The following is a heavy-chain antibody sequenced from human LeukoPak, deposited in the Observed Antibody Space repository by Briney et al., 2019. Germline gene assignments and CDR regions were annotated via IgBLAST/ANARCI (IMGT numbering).Heavy chain of an antibody. CDR2: ISTSSRYI. D-gene: IGHD2-2*01. J-gene: IGHJ5*02. Sequence: GGSLRLSCAASGYTLSTFDMNWVRQAPGKGLEWVSSISTSSRYIYYRDSVKGRFTISRDDAKNSLYLQMNSLTVEDTAVYYCARADCSGSTCYLRHSWFDPWGQGTLVTVSS. CDR3: ARADCSGSTCYLRHSWFDP. CDR1: GYTLSTFD. V-gene: IGHV3-21*06.